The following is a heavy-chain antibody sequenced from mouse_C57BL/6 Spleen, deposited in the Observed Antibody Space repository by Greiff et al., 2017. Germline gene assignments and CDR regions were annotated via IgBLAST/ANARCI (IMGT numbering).Heavy chain of an antibody. CDR1: GFTFTSYW. D-gene: IGHD1-1*01. V-gene: IGHV1-55*01. J-gene: IGHJ3*01. CDR2: IYPGSGST. Sequence: QVKLQQPGAELVKPGASVKMSCKASGFTFTSYWITWVKRRHGQGLEGLGDIYPGSGSTNYHEKLKSKATLHVDTSSSTAYMQLISLTSHDSAVYYCARSGSLRSLADWGQGTLVTVSA. CDR3: ARSGSLRSLAD.